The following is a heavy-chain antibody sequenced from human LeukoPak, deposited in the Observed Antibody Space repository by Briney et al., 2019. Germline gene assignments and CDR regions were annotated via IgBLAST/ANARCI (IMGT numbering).Heavy chain of an antibody. CDR2: IYESGST. Sequence: SETLSLTCTVSGGSISSRIHYWGWIRQPPGKGLEWIGSIYESGSTYYNSSLKSRVTISEDMSKNQFSLKLSSVTAADTAVYYCARGVAGGHFDDWGQGTLVTVSS. D-gene: IGHD6-19*01. CDR1: GGSISSRIHY. CDR3: ARGVAGGHFDD. V-gene: IGHV4-39*01. J-gene: IGHJ4*02.